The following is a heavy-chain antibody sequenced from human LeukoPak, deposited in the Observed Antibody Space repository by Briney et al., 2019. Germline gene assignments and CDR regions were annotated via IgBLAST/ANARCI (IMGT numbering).Heavy chain of an antibody. D-gene: IGHD6-13*01. CDR3: AKSDSSSWYEFYP. V-gene: IGHV3-48*03. J-gene: IGHJ5*02. CDR2: ISSSGSTT. Sequence: GGSLRLSCAASGFTFSSYEMNWVRQAPGKGLEWVSYISSSGSTTYYADSVKGRFTISRDNSKNTLFLQMNSLRAEDTAVYHCAKSDSSSWYEFYPWGQGTLVTVSS. CDR1: GFTFSSYE.